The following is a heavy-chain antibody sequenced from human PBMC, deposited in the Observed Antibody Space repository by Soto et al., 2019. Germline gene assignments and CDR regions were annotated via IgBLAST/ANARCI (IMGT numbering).Heavy chain of an antibody. CDR3: ARKGIATGGNWFDP. D-gene: IGHD6-13*01. Sequence: ASVKVSCKASGGTFSSYAISWVRQAPGQGLEWMGGIIPIFGTANYAQKFQGRVTITADESTSTAYMELSSLRSEDTAVYYCARKGIATGGNWFDPWGQGTLVTVSS. CDR2: IIPIFGTA. J-gene: IGHJ5*02. V-gene: IGHV1-69*13. CDR1: GGTFSSYA.